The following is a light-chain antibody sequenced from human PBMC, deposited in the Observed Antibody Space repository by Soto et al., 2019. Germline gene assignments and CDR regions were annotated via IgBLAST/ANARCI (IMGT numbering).Light chain of an antibody. Sequence: EIVLTQSPATLSLSPGERATLSCRASQSVSSYLAWYQQKPGQAPRLLIYDASTRATGIPARFSGSESGTEFTLTISSLQSEHFAVYYCQQYNNWPLTFGQGTRLEIK. CDR3: QQYNNWPLT. CDR1: QSVSSY. J-gene: IGKJ5*01. CDR2: DAS. V-gene: IGKV3-15*01.